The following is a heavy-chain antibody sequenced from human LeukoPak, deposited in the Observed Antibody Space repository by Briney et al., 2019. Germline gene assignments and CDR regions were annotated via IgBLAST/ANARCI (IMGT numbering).Heavy chain of an antibody. J-gene: IGHJ2*01. CDR1: GFTFSSFT. CDR2: YNGGNDGT. CDR3: AKANGITGTTYWYFDL. D-gene: IGHD1-7*01. Sequence: GGSLRLSCAASGFTFSSFTMSWVRQAPEKGLEWLSVYNGGNDGTYYADSVKGRFTISRDDSKNTLYLQLNSLRTEDTAVYYCAKANGITGTTYWYFDLWGRGTLVTVSS. V-gene: IGHV3-23*01.